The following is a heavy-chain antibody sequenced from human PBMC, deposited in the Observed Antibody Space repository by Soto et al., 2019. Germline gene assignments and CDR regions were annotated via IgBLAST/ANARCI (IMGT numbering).Heavy chain of an antibody. D-gene: IGHD3-22*01. CDR3: ARELLFYDSDGFSWDDAFDI. CDR1: GCSVTRSSYS. V-gene: IGHV4-30-2*01. J-gene: IGHJ3*02. CDR2: LYQSGST. Sequence: PSETLSLICAPSGCSVTRSSYSWCWTRQPRRTTLEWSGFLYQSGSTYYNRSLKSRVTMSLDRPKNQFSLKLSSVTAADTAVYYCARELLFYDSDGFSWDDAFDIWGQGTMVT.